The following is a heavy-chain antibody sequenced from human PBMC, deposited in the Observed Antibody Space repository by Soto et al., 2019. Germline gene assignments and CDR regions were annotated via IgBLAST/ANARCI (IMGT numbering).Heavy chain of an antibody. J-gene: IGHJ1*01. D-gene: IGHD3-16*01. CDR1: GFAVSSYD. CDR3: ARGPWGYFQY. Sequence: ELQLVESGGGLVQPGGSLRLSCAASGFAVSSYDMSWVRQAPGKGLEWVSIIYGGGGTSYADSVKGRFTISRDNSKNTLYLQVNSVRAEDTAVYYCARGPWGYFQYWGQGTLVTVSS. V-gene: IGHV3-66*01. CDR2: IYGGGGT.